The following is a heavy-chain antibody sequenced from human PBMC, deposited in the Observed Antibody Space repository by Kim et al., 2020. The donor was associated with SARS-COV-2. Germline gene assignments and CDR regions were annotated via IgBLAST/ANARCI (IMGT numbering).Heavy chain of an antibody. V-gene: IGHV1-58*01. CDR3: AAIYCSSTSCYEYYYYYYGMDV. Sequence: SVKVSCKASGFTFTSSAVQWVRQARGQRLEWIGWIVVGSGNTNYAQKFQERVTITRDMSTSTAYMELSSLRSEDTAVYYCAAIYCSSTSCYEYYYYYYGMDVWGQGTTVTVSS. D-gene: IGHD2-2*01. J-gene: IGHJ6*02. CDR2: IVVGSGNT. CDR1: GFTFTSSA.